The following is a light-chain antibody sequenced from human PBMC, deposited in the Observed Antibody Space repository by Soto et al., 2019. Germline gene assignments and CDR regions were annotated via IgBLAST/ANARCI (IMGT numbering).Light chain of an antibody. CDR1: QSVSNS. J-gene: IGKJ2*01. CDR3: QEGSDWPPTYT. V-gene: IGKV3-11*01. CDR2: GIS. Sequence: EMVLTQSPATLSLSPGARVTLSCRASQSVSNSLVGYQQKAGQDPRLLLYGISYRATGVTARFSGSGSGTDFPLSISSREPEDCAIYSWQEGSDWPPTYTFGQDNKLEIK.